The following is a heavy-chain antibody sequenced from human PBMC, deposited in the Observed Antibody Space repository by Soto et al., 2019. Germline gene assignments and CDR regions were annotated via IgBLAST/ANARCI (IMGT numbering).Heavy chain of an antibody. CDR2: ICGSGGSK. V-gene: IGHV3-33*06. J-gene: IGHJ5*02. CDR3: AKDHWFDP. Sequence: PGGSLRLSCAASGFTFSSYGMHWVRQAPGKGLEWVSVICGSGGSKYYADSVKGRFTISRDNSKNTLYLQMNSLRAADTAVYYCAKDHWFDPWGRGTLVTVSS. CDR1: GFTFSSYG.